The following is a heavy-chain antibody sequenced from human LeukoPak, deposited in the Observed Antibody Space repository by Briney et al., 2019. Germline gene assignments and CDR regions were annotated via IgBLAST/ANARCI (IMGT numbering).Heavy chain of an antibody. J-gene: IGHJ4*02. CDR1: GFTFSSYG. Sequence: GGSLRLSCAASGFTFSSYGMHWVRQAPGKGLEWVAVIWYDGSNKYYADSVKGRFTISRDNSKNTLYLQMNSLRAEDTAVYYCARDRVYWSDGSCAPYFHHWGQGTLVSVSS. V-gene: IGHV3-33*01. CDR3: ARDRVYWSDGSCAPYFHH. CDR2: IWYDGSNK. D-gene: IGHD2-15*01.